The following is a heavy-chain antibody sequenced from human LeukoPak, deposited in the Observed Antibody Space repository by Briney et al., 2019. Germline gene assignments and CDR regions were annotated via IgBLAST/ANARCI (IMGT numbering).Heavy chain of an antibody. V-gene: IGHV3-74*01. CDR3: TRDWQQLPLVCYMDV. J-gene: IGHJ6*03. CDR1: GFTLSSYW. D-gene: IGHD6-13*01. Sequence: GGXXXLSXAASGFTLSSYWMHWVRQAPGXXLVXVSQVNTDGSSTNYADSVKGRFTISRDNAKNTLYLQMNSLGAEDTAVYYCTRDWQQLPLVCYMDVWGKGTTVTVSS. CDR2: VNTDGSST.